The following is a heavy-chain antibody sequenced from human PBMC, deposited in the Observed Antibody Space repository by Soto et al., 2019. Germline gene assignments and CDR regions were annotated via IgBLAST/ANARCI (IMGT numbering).Heavy chain of an antibody. CDR3: ARDLAPYNWFDP. CDR1: GGSVSSGSYY. Sequence: TLSLTCTVSGGSVSSGSYYWSWIRQPPGKGLEWIGYIYYSGSTNYNPSLKSRVTISVDTSKNQFSLKLSSVTAADTAVYYCARDLAPYNWFDPWGQGTLVTVSS. CDR2: IYYSGST. V-gene: IGHV4-61*01. D-gene: IGHD3-16*01. J-gene: IGHJ5*02.